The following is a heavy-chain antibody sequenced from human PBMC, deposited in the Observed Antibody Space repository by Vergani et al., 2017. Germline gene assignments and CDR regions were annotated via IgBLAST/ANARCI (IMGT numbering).Heavy chain of an antibody. CDR2: TWYDGNNK. J-gene: IGHJ5*02. CDR1: GFTFNQYG. D-gene: IGHD5-12*01. V-gene: IGHV3-33*01. Sequence: QVQLVESGGGVVQPGRSLRLSCAASGFTFNQYGMHWVRQAPGKGLEWVAVTWYDGNNKQYADSVKGRFTISRDNSKSTMYLQMNSLRGEDTGVYYCARDLRLLYSRFDPWGQGNLVTVSS. CDR3: ARDLRLLYSRFDP.